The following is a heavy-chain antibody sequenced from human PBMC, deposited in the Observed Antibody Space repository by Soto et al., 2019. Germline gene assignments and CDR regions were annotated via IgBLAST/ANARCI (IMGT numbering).Heavy chain of an antibody. CDR3: ARNIAAFPPNDAFDI. Sequence: SETLSLTCTLSGGSISNYYWSWIRQPPGKGLEWIGYIYYSGSTNYSPSLKSRVTISVDTSKNQFSLKLSSVTAADTAVDYCARNIAAFPPNDAFDIWGQGTMVTVSS. CDR1: GGSISNYY. V-gene: IGHV4-59*01. CDR2: IYYSGST. J-gene: IGHJ3*02. D-gene: IGHD6-13*01.